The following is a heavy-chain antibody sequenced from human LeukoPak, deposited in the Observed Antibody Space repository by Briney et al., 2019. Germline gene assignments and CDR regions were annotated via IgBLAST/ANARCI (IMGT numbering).Heavy chain of an antibody. Sequence: SETLSLTCTVSGVSISSGGYYWSWLRQQPGKGLEWIVYIYYSGSTYYNPSLKSRLTMSVDTTNNQFSLKLSSVTAADTAVYYCARADYDILTGPTYFDYWGQGTLVTVSS. J-gene: IGHJ4*02. CDR3: ARADYDILTGPTYFDY. V-gene: IGHV4-31*03. CDR2: IYYSGST. D-gene: IGHD3-9*01. CDR1: GVSISSGGYY.